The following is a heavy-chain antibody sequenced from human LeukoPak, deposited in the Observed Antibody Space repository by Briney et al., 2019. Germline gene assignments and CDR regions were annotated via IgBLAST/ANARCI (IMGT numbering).Heavy chain of an antibody. CDR1: GGTFSSYA. CDR3: ARDALSYYYGSGSYRGSWFDP. J-gene: IGHJ5*02. V-gene: IGHV1-69*05. Sequence: SVKVSCKASGGTFSSYAISWVRQAPGQGLEWMGGIIPIFGTANYAQKFQGRVTMTRDTSTSTVYMELSSLRSEDTAVYYCARDALSYYYGSGSYRGSWFDPWGQGTLVTVSS. D-gene: IGHD3-10*01. CDR2: IIPIFGTA.